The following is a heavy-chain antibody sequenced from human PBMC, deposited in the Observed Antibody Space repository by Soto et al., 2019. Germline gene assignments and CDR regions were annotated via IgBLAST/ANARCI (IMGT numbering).Heavy chain of an antibody. CDR1: GFNISSTY. J-gene: IGHJ3*02. CDR2: IYSGGYT. Sequence: EVQLVESGGGLVQPGGSLRLSCAASGFNISSTYMNWVRQAPGKGLEWVSVIYSGGYTYYADSVKGRFTISRDNSKNTLYLQMSSLRAGDTALYYRAREEIASDGDYVTAFDIWGQGTMVSVSS. CDR3: AREEIASDGDYVTAFDI. D-gene: IGHD4-17*01. V-gene: IGHV3-66*01.